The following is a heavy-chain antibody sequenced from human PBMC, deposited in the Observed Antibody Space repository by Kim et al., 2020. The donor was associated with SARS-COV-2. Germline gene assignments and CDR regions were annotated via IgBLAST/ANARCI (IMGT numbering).Heavy chain of an antibody. D-gene: IGHD3-10*01. Sequence: GGSLRLSCAASGFTFSSYAMSWVRQAPGKGLEWVSAISGSGGSTYYADSVKGRFTISRDNSKNTLYLQMNSLRAEDTAVYYCAKAHPSNVLLWFGELLSPEITYDYWGQGTLVTVSS. V-gene: IGHV3-23*01. CDR1: GFTFSSYA. CDR2: ISGSGGST. J-gene: IGHJ4*02. CDR3: AKAHPSNVLLWFGELLSPEITYDY.